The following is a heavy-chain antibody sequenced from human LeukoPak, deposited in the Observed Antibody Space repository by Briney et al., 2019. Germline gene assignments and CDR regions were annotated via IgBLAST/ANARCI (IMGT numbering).Heavy chain of an antibody. D-gene: IGHD3-16*01. J-gene: IGHJ4*02. CDR3: FYTASDY. CDR2: VSGSGGNI. CDR1: GFTFSSYT. V-gene: IGHV3-23*01. Sequence: PGGSLRLSCAASGFTFSSYTMSWVRQAPGKGLEWVSGVSGSGGNIHYADSVKGRFTISRDNSKNTLYLQMKSLRAEDTAVYYCFYTASDYWGQGTLVTVSS.